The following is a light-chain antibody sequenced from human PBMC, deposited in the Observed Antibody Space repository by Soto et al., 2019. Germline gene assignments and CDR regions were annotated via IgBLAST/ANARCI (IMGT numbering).Light chain of an antibody. J-gene: IGKJ1*01. V-gene: IGKV1-5*01. CDR2: GAS. CDR3: QHYNSLSPT. CDR1: QSISTW. Sequence: DIPMTQSPPTLSASVGDRVTITCRASQSISTWLAWYQQKPGKAPKLLRYGASTLESGVPSRFSGSGSGTEFNLTISCLQPDDFATFYCQHYNSLSPTCGQGTKVEIK.